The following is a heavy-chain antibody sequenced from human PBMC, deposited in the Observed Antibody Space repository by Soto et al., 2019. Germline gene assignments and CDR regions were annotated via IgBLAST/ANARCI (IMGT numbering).Heavy chain of an antibody. D-gene: IGHD1-26*01. J-gene: IGHJ5*02. V-gene: IGHV1-69*01. CDR3: ARDTLQGVGATGGWFDP. CDR2: IIPIFGTA. Sequence: QVQLVQSGAEVKKPGSSVKVSCKASGGTFSSYAISWVRQAPRQGLEWMGGIIPIFGTANYAQKFQGRVTITADESTSTAYMELSSLRSEDTAVYYCARDTLQGVGATGGWFDPWGQGTLVSVSS. CDR1: GGTFSSYA.